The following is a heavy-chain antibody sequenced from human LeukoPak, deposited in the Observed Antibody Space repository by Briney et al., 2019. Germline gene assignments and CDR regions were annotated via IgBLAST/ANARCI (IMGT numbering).Heavy chain of an antibody. CDR2: IYYSGST. CDR3: ARYHCSGTSCLNFDY. D-gene: IGHD2-2*01. Sequence: SETLSLTCTVSGYSISSGYYWGWIRQPPGKGLEWFGNIYYSGSTYYNPSLKSRVTISVDTSKNQFSLRLSSVTAADTAVYYCARYHCSGTSCLNFDYWGQGTLVTVSS. J-gene: IGHJ4*02. CDR1: GYSISSGYY. V-gene: IGHV4-38-2*02.